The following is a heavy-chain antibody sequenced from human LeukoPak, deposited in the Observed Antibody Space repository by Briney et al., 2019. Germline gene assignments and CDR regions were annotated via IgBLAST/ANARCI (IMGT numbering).Heavy chain of an antibody. D-gene: IGHD6-6*01. V-gene: IGHV3-7*01. CDR2: IKQDGSEK. CDR3: AREYSSSASFDY. Sequence: GGSLRLSCAASGFTFSNAWMSWVRQAPGKGLEWVANIKQDGSEKYYVDSVKGRFTISRDNAKNSLYLQMNSLRAEDTAVYYCAREYSSSASFDYWGQGTLVTVSS. CDR1: GFTFSNAW. J-gene: IGHJ4*02.